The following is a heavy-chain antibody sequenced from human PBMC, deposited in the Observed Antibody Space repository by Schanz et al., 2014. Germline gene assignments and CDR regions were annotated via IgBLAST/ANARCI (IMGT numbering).Heavy chain of an antibody. D-gene: IGHD3-10*01. CDR1: GYTFNNHG. J-gene: IGHJ6*02. V-gene: IGHV1-18*01. Sequence: QVQLVQSGGEVKKPGASATVSCKASGYTFNNHGISWVRQAPGQGLEWMGWISVYHGHTNYAEKVHGRVTMTTDTSTSTAYMELRSLISGDTAVYYCVRDAGWAFGDYHGMDVWGQGTPVTVSS. CDR3: VRDAGWAFGDYHGMDV. CDR2: ISVYHGHT.